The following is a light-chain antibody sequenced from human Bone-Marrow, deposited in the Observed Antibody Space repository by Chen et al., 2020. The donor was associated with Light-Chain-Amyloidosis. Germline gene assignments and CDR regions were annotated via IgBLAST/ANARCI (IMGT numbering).Light chain of an antibody. V-gene: IGKV3-20*01. Sequence: EFVLSQSPGTLSLSPGEVANLSCRASQTISSNYLTWYQQKFGQAPRLLIYGSSSRATGIPDRFTGSGSGTDFTLTINRLEPEDFAMYYCQQYGTSPLTFGGGTKVEIK. CDR2: GSS. J-gene: IGKJ4*01. CDR3: QQYGTSPLT. CDR1: QTISSNY.